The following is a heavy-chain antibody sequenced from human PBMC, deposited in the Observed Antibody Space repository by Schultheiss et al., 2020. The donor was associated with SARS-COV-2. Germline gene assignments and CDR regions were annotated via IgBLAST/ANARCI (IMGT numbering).Heavy chain of an antibody. Sequence: SETLSLTCTVSGGSISSYYWSWIRQPPGKGLEWIGYIYYSGSTNYNPSLKSRVIISVDTSKNQFSLKLSSVTAADTAVYYCARVRFSYGMDVWGQGTTVTVSS. V-gene: IGHV4-59*12. D-gene: IGHD3-3*01. CDR3: ARVRFSYGMDV. J-gene: IGHJ6*02. CDR2: IYYSGST. CDR1: GGSISSYY.